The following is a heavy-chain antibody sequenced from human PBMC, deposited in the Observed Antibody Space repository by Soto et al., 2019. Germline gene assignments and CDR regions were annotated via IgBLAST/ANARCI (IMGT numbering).Heavy chain of an antibody. CDR2: ISSSGNSI. J-gene: IGHJ3*02. CDR1: GFTFSDYY. V-gene: IGHV3-11*01. CDR3: ARDSCRNSTCYEDAFDI. D-gene: IGHD2-2*01. Sequence: GGSLRLSCAASGFTFSDYYMSWIRQAPGKGLEWVSYISSSGNSIYYADSVRGRFTVSRDNAKNSLYLQMNSLRVEDTAVYYCARDSCRNSTCYEDAFDIWGQGKMVTV.